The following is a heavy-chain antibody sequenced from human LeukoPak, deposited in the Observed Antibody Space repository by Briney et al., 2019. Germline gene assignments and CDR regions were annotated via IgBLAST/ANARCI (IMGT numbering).Heavy chain of an antibody. V-gene: IGHV3-23*01. CDR1: GFTFSRYA. CDR3: AKESPHFDY. CDR2: ISGGGDNT. Sequence: GGSLRLSCAASGFTFSRYAMSWVRQAPGKGLGWVSTISGGGDNTYYADSVKGRFTISRDNSKNTLYLQMNSLRAEDRAVYYCAKESPHFDYWGQGTLVTVSS. J-gene: IGHJ4*02.